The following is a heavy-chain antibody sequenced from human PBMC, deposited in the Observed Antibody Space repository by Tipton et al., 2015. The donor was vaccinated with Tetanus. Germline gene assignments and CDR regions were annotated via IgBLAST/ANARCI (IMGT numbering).Heavy chain of an antibody. J-gene: IGHJ5*02. CDR3: ARGLFSIAAAGRTIDP. Sequence: TLSLTCTVSGGSISSYYWSWIRQPPGKGLEWIGYIYYSGSTNYNPSLKSRVTISVDTSKNQFSLKLRSVTAADTAVYYCARGLFSIAAAGRTIDPWGQGTLVTVSS. V-gene: IGHV4-59*01. CDR2: IYYSGST. CDR1: GGSISSYY. D-gene: IGHD6-13*01.